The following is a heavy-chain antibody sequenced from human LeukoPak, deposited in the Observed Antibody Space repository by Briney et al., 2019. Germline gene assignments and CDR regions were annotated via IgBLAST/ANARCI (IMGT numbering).Heavy chain of an antibody. J-gene: IGHJ6*02. CDR1: GGSISIGTDY. CDR2: IYNTGSA. Sequence: SETLSLTCAVSGGSISIGTDYWNWIRQHPGQGLEWIGHIYNTGSAYYNPSLMSRVSISIDTSENQFSLKLSSVTAADTAVYYCASTHCASPSCYSYYYSGLDVWGQGTTVIVSS. V-gene: IGHV4-31*11. CDR3: ASTHCASPSCYSYYYSGLDV. D-gene: IGHD2-2*01.